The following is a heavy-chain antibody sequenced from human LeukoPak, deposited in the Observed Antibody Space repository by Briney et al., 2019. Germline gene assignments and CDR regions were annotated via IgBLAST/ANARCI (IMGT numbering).Heavy chain of an antibody. CDR1: GFTFSSYS. V-gene: IGHV3-23*01. D-gene: IGHD6-19*01. CDR3: AKVGIAVAVPFDY. Sequence: GGSLRLSCAASGFTFSSYSMNWVRQAPGKGLEWVSAISGSGGSTYYADSVKGRFTISRDNSKNTLYLQMNSLRAEDTAVYYCAKVGIAVAVPFDYWGQGTLVTVSS. J-gene: IGHJ4*02. CDR2: ISGSGGST.